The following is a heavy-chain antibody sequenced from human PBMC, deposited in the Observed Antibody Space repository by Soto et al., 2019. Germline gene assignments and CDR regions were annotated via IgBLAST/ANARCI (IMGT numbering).Heavy chain of an antibody. CDR3: ARGVVVPAAIVGGGYYYYGMDV. Sequence: NPSETLSLTCTVSGGSISSGGYYWSWIRQHPGKGLEWIGYIYYSGSTYYNPSLKSRVTISVDTSKNQFSLKLSSVTAADTAVYYCARGVVVPAAIVGGGYYYYGMDVWGQGTTVTVSS. J-gene: IGHJ6*02. CDR1: GGSISSGGYY. CDR2: IYYSGST. D-gene: IGHD2-2*02. V-gene: IGHV4-31*03.